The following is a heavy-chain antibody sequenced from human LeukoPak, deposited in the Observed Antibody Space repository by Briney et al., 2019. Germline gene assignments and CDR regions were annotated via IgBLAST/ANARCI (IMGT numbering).Heavy chain of an antibody. CDR3: AKEGSGHEIDY. J-gene: IGHJ4*02. CDR1: GFTLSSYG. D-gene: IGHD5-12*01. CDR2: ISYHGSNK. Sequence: GGSLRLSCAASGFTLSSYGMHWVRQAPGMGLEWVAIISYHGSNKYYADSVQGRFTISRDNSKNTLYLQMNSLRAEDTAVYYCAKEGSGHEIDYWGQGTLVTVSS. V-gene: IGHV3-30*18.